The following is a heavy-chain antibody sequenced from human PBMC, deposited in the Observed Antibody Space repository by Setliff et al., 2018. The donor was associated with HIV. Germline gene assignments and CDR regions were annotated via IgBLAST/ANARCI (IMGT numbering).Heavy chain of an antibody. Sequence: PGGSLRLSCVASGFSISSCAMSWVRQAPGKGLEWVSAISGGGGSTYYADSVKGRFTISRDNCKNTLYLQMNSLRAEDTAVYYCASREIPAAPTELYFDYWGQGTLVTVSS. V-gene: IGHV3-23*01. J-gene: IGHJ4*02. CDR2: ISGGGGST. CDR3: ASREIPAAPTELYFDY. CDR1: GFSISSCA. D-gene: IGHD2-2*01.